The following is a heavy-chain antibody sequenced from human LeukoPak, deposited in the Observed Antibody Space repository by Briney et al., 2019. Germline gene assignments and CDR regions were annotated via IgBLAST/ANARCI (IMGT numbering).Heavy chain of an antibody. Sequence: PSETLSLTCAVSGGSISSSNWWSWVRQPPGKGLEWIGEIYHSGSTNYNPSLKSRVTISVDKSKNQFSLKLSSVTAADTAVYYCARGPVLLRANWFDPWGQGTLVTVSS. CDR2: IYHSGST. J-gene: IGHJ5*02. D-gene: IGHD3-10*01. V-gene: IGHV4-4*02. CDR1: GGSISSSNW. CDR3: ARGPVLLRANWFDP.